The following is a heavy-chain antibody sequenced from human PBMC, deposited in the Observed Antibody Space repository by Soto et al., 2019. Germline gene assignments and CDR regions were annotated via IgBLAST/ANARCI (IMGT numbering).Heavy chain of an antibody. J-gene: IGHJ4*02. CDR1: GGSVSSSSYY. CDR3: AGGSGYYTSFDY. Sequence: PSETLSLTCTVSGGSVSSSSYYWGWVRQPPGKGLEWIGSVYYSGSTYYNPSLESRVTISVDKSKNQFSLKLSSVSAADTAVYYCAGGSGYYTSFDYWGQGTLVTVSS. CDR2: VYYSGST. V-gene: IGHV4-39*07. D-gene: IGHD3-3*01.